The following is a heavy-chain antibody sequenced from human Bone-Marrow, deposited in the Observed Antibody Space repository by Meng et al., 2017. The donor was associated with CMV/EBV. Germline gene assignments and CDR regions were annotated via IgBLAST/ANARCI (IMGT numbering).Heavy chain of an antibody. J-gene: IGHJ6*02. D-gene: IGHD3-22*01. Sequence: GESLKISCAASGFTFSSYAMHWVRQAPGKGLEYVSASSSNGGSTYYADSVKGRFTISRDNSKNTLYLQMGSLRAEDMAVYYCARDVGLLPFDGMDVWGQGTTFTVSS. CDR1: GFTFSSYA. CDR3: ARDVGLLPFDGMDV. V-gene: IGHV3-64*02. CDR2: SSSNGGST.